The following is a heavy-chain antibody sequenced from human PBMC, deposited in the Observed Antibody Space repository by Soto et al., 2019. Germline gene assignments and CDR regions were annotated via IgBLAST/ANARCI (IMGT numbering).Heavy chain of an antibody. CDR3: ASRNYYDSSGYGAFDI. Sequence: SVKVSCKASGYTFTSYGISWVRQAPGQGLEWMGGIIPIFGTANYAQKFQGRVTITADESTSTAYMELSSLRSEDTAVYYCASRNYYDSSGYGAFDIWGQGTMVTVSS. CDR2: IIPIFGTA. J-gene: IGHJ3*02. CDR1: GYTFTSYG. V-gene: IGHV1-69*13. D-gene: IGHD3-22*01.